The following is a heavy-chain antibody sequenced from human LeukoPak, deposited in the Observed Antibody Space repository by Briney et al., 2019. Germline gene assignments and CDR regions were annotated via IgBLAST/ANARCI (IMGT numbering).Heavy chain of an antibody. CDR1: AGSISCSNYY. D-gene: IGHD3-3*01. V-gene: IGHV4-39*07. CDR2: INHSGST. CDR3: ASSTIFGVVANWFDP. J-gene: IGHJ5*02. Sequence: SETLSLTCTVYAGSISCSNYYWSWIRQPPGKGLEWIGEINHSGSTNYNPSLKSRVTISVDTSKNQFSLKLTSVTAADTAVYYCASSTIFGVVANWFDPWGQGTLVTVSS.